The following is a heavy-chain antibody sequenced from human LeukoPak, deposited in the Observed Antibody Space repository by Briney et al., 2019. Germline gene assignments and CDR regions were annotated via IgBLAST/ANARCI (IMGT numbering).Heavy chain of an antibody. CDR3: ARVTRGGYDGYFDY. CDR1: GFSFRSYG. Sequence: PGGSLRLSCAASGFSFRSYGMHWVRQAPDKGLEWVAFIRYEGSSKYYADSLKGRFTISRDNAKKSLYLQINSLRAEDTAVYYCARVTRGGYDGYFDYWGQGTLVTVSS. V-gene: IGHV3-30*02. J-gene: IGHJ4*02. CDR2: IRYEGSSK. D-gene: IGHD5-12*01.